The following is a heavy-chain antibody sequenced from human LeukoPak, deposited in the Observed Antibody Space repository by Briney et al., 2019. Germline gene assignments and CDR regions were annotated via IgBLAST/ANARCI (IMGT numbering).Heavy chain of an antibody. D-gene: IGHD3-10*01. J-gene: IGHJ3*02. Sequence: PSETLSLTCCVSGDSITGYYWGWIRQPPGKGLEWIGNIYYTGNTYYNSSLKNRVTISLDTSKNQFSLKVISMTAADTAAYYCTKSDGYGLIRICGRGTMVTVSS. CDR3: TKSDGYGLIRI. CDR2: IYYTGNT. CDR1: GDSITGYY. V-gene: IGHV4-59*04.